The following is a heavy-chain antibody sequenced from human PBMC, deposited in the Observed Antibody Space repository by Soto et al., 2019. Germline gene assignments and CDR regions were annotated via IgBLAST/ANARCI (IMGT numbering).Heavy chain of an antibody. V-gene: IGHV3-30*18. Sequence: QVQLVESGGGVVQPGRSLRLSCAASGFTFSSYGMHWVRQAPGKGLEWVAVISYDGSNKYYADSVKGRFTISRDNSKSTLYLQMNSLRAEDTAVYYCAKDLRSVAGLDAFDIWGQGTMVTVSS. J-gene: IGHJ3*02. CDR2: ISYDGSNK. CDR1: GFTFSSYG. CDR3: AKDLRSVAGLDAFDI. D-gene: IGHD6-19*01.